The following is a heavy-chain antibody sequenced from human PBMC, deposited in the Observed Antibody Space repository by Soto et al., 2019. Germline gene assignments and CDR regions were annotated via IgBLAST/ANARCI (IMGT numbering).Heavy chain of an antibody. D-gene: IGHD3-10*01. CDR2: IYYSGST. CDR1: GGSISSGGYY. J-gene: IGHJ6*02. Sequence: QVQLQESGPGLVKPSQTLSLTCTVSGGSISSGGYYWSWIRQHPGKGLEWIGYIYYSGSTYYNPSLKSRVTISVDTSKNQFSLKLSSVTAADTAVYYCARDRGRLYYYYYGMDVWGQGTTVTVSS. V-gene: IGHV4-31*03. CDR3: ARDRGRLYYYYYGMDV.